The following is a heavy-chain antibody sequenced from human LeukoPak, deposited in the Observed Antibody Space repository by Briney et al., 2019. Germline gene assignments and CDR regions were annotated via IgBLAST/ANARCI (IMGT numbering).Heavy chain of an antibody. V-gene: IGHV3-66*02. D-gene: IGHD3-3*01. J-gene: IGHJ4*02. Sequence: PGGSLRLSCAASGFTVSSNYMSWVRQAPGKGLEWVSVIYSGGSTYYADSVKGRFTISRDNSKNTLYLQMNSLRAEVTAVYYCARVGYYDFWSGYPPGYFDYWGQGTLVTVSS. CDR3: ARVGYYDFWSGYPPGYFDY. CDR2: IYSGGST. CDR1: GFTVSSNY.